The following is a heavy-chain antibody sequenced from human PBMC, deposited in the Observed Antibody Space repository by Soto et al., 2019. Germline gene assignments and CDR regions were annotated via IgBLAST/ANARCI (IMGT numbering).Heavy chain of an antibody. CDR1: GYTFTSYA. Sequence: ASVKVSCKASGYTFTSYAMHWVRQAPGQSLEWMGWINGGSGDTTYSQNFQGRVTISRDISASTVYMGLSSLKSEDTAVYYCTREDYWGQGTLVTVSS. CDR3: TREDY. CDR2: INGGSGDT. J-gene: IGHJ4*02. V-gene: IGHV1-3*01.